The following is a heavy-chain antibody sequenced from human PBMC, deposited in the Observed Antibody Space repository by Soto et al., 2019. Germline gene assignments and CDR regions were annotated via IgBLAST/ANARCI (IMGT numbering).Heavy chain of an antibody. Sequence: GGSLRLSCAASGFTFRDFVMNWVRQAPGKGLEWVSYISVSGAGTYYADSVKGRFTISRHNSKNTLYLQMNSLRAEDTAVYYCARDGEATVYAFDIWGQGTMVTVSS. CDR1: GFTFRDFV. CDR2: ISVSGAGT. D-gene: IGHD3-10*01. CDR3: ARDGEATVYAFDI. V-gene: IGHV3-23*01. J-gene: IGHJ3*02.